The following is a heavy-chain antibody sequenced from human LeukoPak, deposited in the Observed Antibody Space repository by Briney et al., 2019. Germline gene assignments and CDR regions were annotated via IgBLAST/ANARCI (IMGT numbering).Heavy chain of an antibody. CDR1: GGSISSGGYY. D-gene: IGHD5-18*01. CDR3: ARADTAMVHDY. CDR2: IYYSGST. Sequence: SETLSLTCTVSGGSISSGGYYWSWIRQHPGKGLEWIGYIYYSGSTYYNPSLKSRVTISVDTSKNQFSLKLSSVIAADTAVYYCARADTAMVHDYWGQGTLVTVSS. V-gene: IGHV4-31*03. J-gene: IGHJ4*02.